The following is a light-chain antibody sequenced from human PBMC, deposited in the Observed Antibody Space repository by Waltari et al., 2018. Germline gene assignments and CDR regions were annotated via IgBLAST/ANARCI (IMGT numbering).Light chain of an antibody. CDR1: SSNTGSNS. CDR3: AAWDDRLRGVV. CDR2: SNN. V-gene: IGLV1-44*01. Sequence: QSVLTQPPSASGAPGQRVTVSCSGSSSNTGSNSVIWYQQVPGTAPKLLIYSNNQRPSGLPDRISGSTSGASASLAISGLQSEDEADYYCAAWDDRLRGVVFGGGTRLTVL. J-gene: IGLJ2*01.